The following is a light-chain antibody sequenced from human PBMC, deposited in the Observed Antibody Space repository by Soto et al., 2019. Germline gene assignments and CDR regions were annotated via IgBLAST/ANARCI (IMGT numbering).Light chain of an antibody. CDR1: SSNIGAGYG. J-gene: IGLJ3*02. CDR3: QSYDSSLSSWV. CDR2: GNS. Sequence: QSVLTQPPSASGAPGQRVTISCTGSSSNIGAGYGVHWYQQVPGTAPKLLISGNSDRPSGVPDRFSGSKSGTSASLAITGLQAEEEADYYCQSYDSSLSSWVFGGGTKVTVL. V-gene: IGLV1-40*01.